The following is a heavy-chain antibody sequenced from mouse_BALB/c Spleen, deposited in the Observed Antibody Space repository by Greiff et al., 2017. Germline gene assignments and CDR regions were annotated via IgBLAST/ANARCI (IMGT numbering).Heavy chain of an antibody. D-gene: IGHD1-2*01. V-gene: IGHV2-9*02. CDR1: GFSLTSYG. CDR2: IWAGGST. Sequence: QVQLKESGPGLVAPSQSLSITCTVSGFSLTSYGVHWVRQPPGKGLEWLGVIWAGGSTNYNSALMSRLSISKDNSKSQVFLKMNSLQTDDTAMYYCARENSLLRDGAMDYWGQGTSVTVSS. CDR3: ARENSLLRDGAMDY. J-gene: IGHJ4*01.